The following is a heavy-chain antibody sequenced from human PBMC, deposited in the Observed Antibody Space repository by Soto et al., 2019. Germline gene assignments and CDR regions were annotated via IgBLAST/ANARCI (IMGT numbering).Heavy chain of an antibody. Sequence: GGSLRLSCAASGFTFSSYAMSWVRQAPGKGLEWVSAISGSGGSTYYADSVKGRFTISRDNSKNTLYLQMNSLRAEDTAVYYCAKLTMIVVVTYPDYWGQGTLVTVSS. J-gene: IGHJ4*02. CDR1: GFTFSSYA. V-gene: IGHV3-23*01. CDR3: AKLTMIVVVTYPDY. D-gene: IGHD3-22*01. CDR2: ISGSGGST.